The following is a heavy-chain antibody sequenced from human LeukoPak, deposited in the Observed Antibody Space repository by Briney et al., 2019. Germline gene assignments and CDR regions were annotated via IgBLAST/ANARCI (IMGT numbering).Heavy chain of an antibody. V-gene: IGHV4-4*07. D-gene: IGHD3-9*01. CDR3: VRDNSAGRHTIFYMDV. CDR1: GGSISTYY. J-gene: IGHJ6*03. CDR2: ISASGST. Sequence: PSETLSLSCTVSGGSISTYYWSWIRQPAGKGLEWIGLISASGSTIYNPSLKSRVTMSVDTSKNQFSLRVTSVTAADTAMYYCVRDNSAGRHTIFYMDVWGNGTTVTVSS.